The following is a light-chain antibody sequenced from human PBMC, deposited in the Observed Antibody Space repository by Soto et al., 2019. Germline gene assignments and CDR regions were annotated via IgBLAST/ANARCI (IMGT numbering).Light chain of an antibody. CDR3: SSYTSSSPVV. V-gene: IGLV2-14*01. CDR2: EVS. J-gene: IGLJ2*01. Sequence: QSVLTQPASVSGSPGQSITISCTGTSSDVGGYNYVSWYQQHPGKAPKPMIYEVSNRPSGVSNRFSGSKSGNTASLTISGLQAEDEADYYCSSYTSSSPVVFGGGTKLTVL. CDR1: SSDVGGYNY.